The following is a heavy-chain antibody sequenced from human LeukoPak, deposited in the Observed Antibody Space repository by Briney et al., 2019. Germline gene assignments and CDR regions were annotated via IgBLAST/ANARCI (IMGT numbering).Heavy chain of an antibody. J-gene: IGHJ4*02. CDR1: GFTLSNYY. Sequence: GGSLRLSCVGSGFTLSNYYMSWVRQAPGKGLEWVANIKQDGSEKYYVDSVRGRFTISRDNAKNSLYLQMNSLRAEDTAVYYCARGSTSCYGCFDYWGQGTLVTVSS. D-gene: IGHD2-2*01. CDR2: IKQDGSEK. V-gene: IGHV3-7*01. CDR3: ARGSTSCYGCFDY.